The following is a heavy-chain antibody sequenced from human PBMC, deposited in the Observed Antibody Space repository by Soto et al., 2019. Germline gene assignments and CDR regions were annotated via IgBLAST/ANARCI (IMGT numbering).Heavy chain of an antibody. D-gene: IGHD3-3*01. CDR2: ISGSGGST. Sequence: EVQLLESGGGLVQPGGSLRLSFAASGFPFNNYVMTWVRQAPGKGLEWVSAISGSGGSTYYADSVKGRFTMSRDNSNNPLYLQMNSLRVEDTAVYYCAKFGGTVDYWGQGTLVTVSS. J-gene: IGHJ4*02. V-gene: IGHV3-23*01. CDR3: AKFGGTVDY. CDR1: GFPFNNYV.